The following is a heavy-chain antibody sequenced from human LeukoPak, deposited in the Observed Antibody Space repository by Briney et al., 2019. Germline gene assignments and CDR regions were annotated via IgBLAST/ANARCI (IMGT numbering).Heavy chain of an antibody. CDR2: IHRSGST. D-gene: IGHD1-1*01. V-gene: IGHV4-38-2*02. CDR1: GFSISRGFH. J-gene: IGHJ4*02. Sequence: SETLSLTCSVSGFSISRGFHWGWVRQPPGKGLEWIGCIHRSGSTYYNPSLMSRVTMSVDTSKNYFSLTLRSVTAADTAVYHCTRVNWINDYWGQGALVTVSS. CDR3: TRVNWINDY.